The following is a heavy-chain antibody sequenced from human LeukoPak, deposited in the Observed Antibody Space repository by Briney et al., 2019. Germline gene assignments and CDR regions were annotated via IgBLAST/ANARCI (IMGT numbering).Heavy chain of an antibody. D-gene: IGHD3-22*01. Sequence: GGSLRLSCTASGFTFGDYAMSWFRQAPGKGLEWVGFIRSKAYGGTTEYAASVKGRFTISRDDSKSIAYLQMNSLKTEDTAVYYCTRGGGTMIVVVHDHWGQGTLVTVSS. V-gene: IGHV3-49*03. CDR1: GFTFGDYA. CDR2: IRSKAYGGTT. CDR3: TRGGGTMIVVVHDH. J-gene: IGHJ4*02.